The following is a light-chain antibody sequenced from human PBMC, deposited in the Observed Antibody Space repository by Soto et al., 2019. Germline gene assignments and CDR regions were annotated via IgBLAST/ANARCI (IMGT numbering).Light chain of an antibody. CDR2: LGS. CDR1: QSLLHSNGYNY. CDR3: MQDLQTPFT. Sequence: DIVMTQSPLSLPVTPGEPDSISCRSSQSLLHSNGYNYLDWYLPTPGQSPQLLIYLGSNRSSGVPDRFSGSGSGTDFTLKISRVEAEDVGVYYCMQDLQTPFTFGQGTRLEIK. J-gene: IGKJ5*01. V-gene: IGKV2-28*01.